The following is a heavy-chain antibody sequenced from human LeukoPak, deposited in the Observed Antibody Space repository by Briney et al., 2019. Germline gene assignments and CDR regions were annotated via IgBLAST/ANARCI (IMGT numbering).Heavy chain of an antibody. D-gene: IGHD3-16*01. CDR3: ARGGTYYYQYYYMDV. V-gene: IGHV3-30*01. Sequence: GGSLRLSCAASQFTFSSHAMNWVRQAPGKGLDWVAVMSFDGSHIYYADSVKGRFTISRDNSNNTLFLQMNSLNADDTAVYYCARGGTYYYQYYYMDVWGKGTTLTVSS. J-gene: IGHJ6*03. CDR2: MSFDGSHI. CDR1: QFTFSSHA.